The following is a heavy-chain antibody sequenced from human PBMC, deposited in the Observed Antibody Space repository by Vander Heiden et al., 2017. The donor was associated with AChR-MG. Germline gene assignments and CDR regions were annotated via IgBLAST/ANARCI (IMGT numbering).Heavy chain of an antibody. D-gene: IGHD5-12*01. V-gene: IGHV3-30-3*01. J-gene: IGHJ4*02. CDR1: GFTLSSYA. CDR3: AREGRDGYNYFDY. CDR2: ISYDGSNK. Sequence: QVPLVESGGGVVQPGRSLRLSGAAPGFTLSSYAMHWVLQARGKGLEWVAVISYDGSNKYYADSVKGRFTISRDNSKNTLYLQMNSLRAEDTAVYYCAREGRDGYNYFDYWGQGTLVTVSS.